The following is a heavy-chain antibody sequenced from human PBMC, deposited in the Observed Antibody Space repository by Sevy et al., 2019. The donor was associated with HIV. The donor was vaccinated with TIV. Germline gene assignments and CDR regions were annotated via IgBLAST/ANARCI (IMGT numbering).Heavy chain of an antibody. V-gene: IGHV4-34*01. CDR1: GGSFSGYS. CDR3: ARGKDVSGTFDI. Sequence: ETVSLTCAVYGGSFSGYSWNWIRQSPERGLEWIGEITHSGNTNYISSLKSRVTISKATSNNQFSLKLNSVSAADTAVYYCARGKDVSGTFDIWGQGTGVTVSS. CDR2: ITHSGNT. J-gene: IGHJ3*02.